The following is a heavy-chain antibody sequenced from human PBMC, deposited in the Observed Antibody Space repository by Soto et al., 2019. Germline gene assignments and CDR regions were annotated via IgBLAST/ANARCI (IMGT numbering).Heavy chain of an antibody. J-gene: IGHJ4*02. CDR2: IYYSGST. CDR1: GGSISSYY. Sequence: SETLSLSCTVSGGSISSYYWSWIRQPPGKGLEWIGYIYYSGSTNYNPSLKSRVTISVDTSKNQFSLKLSSVTAADTAVYYCARGGYSSSWYVFPFDYWGQGTLVTVSS. V-gene: IGHV4-59*01. CDR3: ARGGYSSSWYVFPFDY. D-gene: IGHD6-13*01.